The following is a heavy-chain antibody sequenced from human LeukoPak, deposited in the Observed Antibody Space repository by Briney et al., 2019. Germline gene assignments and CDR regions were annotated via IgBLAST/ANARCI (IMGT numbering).Heavy chain of an antibody. V-gene: IGHV4-34*01. CDR2: INHSGST. J-gene: IGHJ6*03. CDR3: ARQVEKRIRGRNYYCYYYMDV. CDR1: GGSFSGYY. Sequence: SETLSLTCAVYGGSFSGYYWSWIRQPPGKGLEWIGEINHSGSTNYNPSLTSRVTISVDTSKNQFSLKLSSVTAADTAVYYCARQVEKRIRGRNYYCYYYMDVWGKGTTVTISS. D-gene: IGHD3-10*01.